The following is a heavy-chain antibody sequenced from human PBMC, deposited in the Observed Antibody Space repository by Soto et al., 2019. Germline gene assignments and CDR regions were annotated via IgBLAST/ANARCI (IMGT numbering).Heavy chain of an antibody. CDR2: IKSKTDGGTT. Sequence: TGGSLRLSCAASGFTFSNAWMNWVRQAPGKGLEWVGRIKSKTDGGTTDYAAPVKGRFTISRDDSKNTLYLQMNSLKTEDTAVYYCTTGTYNWNVGPRAFDIWGQGTMVTVSS. V-gene: IGHV3-15*07. J-gene: IGHJ3*02. CDR1: GFTFSNAW. D-gene: IGHD1-20*01. CDR3: TTGTYNWNVGPRAFDI.